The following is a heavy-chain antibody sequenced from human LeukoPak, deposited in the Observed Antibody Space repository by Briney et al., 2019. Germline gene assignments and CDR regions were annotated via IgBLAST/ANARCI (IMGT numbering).Heavy chain of an antibody. CDR2: ISAYNGDT. Sequence: ASVKVSRKASGYTFTSYGISWVRQAPGQGLEWMGWISAYNGDTNYAQKLQGRVTMTTDTSTSTAYMELRSLRSDDTAVYYCARAPLGYGDYVSFDYWGQGTLVTVSS. D-gene: IGHD4-17*01. V-gene: IGHV1-18*01. J-gene: IGHJ4*02. CDR3: ARAPLGYGDYVSFDY. CDR1: GYTFTSYG.